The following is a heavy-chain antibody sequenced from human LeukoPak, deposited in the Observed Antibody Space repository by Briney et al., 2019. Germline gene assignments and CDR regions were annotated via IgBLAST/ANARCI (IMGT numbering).Heavy chain of an antibody. V-gene: IGHV1-2*02. CDR1: GYTFTGYY. CDR2: INPNSGGT. D-gene: IGHD6-13*01. Sequence: ASVKVSCKASGYTFTGYYMHWVRQAPGQGLEWMGWINPNSGGTNYAQKFQGRVTMTRDTSISTAYMELSRLRSDDTAVYYCARVYSSSWYSDYYYMDVWGKGTTVTVSS. CDR3: ARVYSSSWYSDYYYMDV. J-gene: IGHJ6*03.